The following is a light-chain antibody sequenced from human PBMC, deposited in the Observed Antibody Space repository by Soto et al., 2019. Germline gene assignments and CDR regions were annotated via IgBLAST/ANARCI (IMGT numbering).Light chain of an antibody. J-gene: IGKJ2*01. Sequence: EVVLTQSPVTLSLSPGERATLSCRASQSFRGLLAWYQQKPGQAPRLLIYDAYNRATGIPPRFSGSGSGTDFTLTISGLEPEDFAVYFCQQYGSSLLTFGQGTKLEI. CDR3: QQYGSSLLT. CDR1: QSFRGL. CDR2: DAY. V-gene: IGKV3-20*01.